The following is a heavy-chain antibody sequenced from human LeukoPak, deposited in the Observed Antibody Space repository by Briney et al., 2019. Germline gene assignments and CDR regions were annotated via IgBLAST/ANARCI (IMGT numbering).Heavy chain of an antibody. V-gene: IGHV4-39*01. D-gene: IGHD6-13*01. CDR1: GGSIRSSSYY. Sequence: SETLSLTCTVSGGSIRSSSYYWGWIRQPPGKGLEWIGSIYYSGSTYHNPSLKSRVTISVDTSKNQFSLKLSSVTAADTAVYYCARRDSSSWGDYWGQGTLVTVSS. CDR3: ARRDSSSWGDY. CDR2: IYYSGST. J-gene: IGHJ4*02.